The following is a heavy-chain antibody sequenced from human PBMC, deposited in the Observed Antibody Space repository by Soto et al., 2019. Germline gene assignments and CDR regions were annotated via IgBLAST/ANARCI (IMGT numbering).Heavy chain of an antibody. J-gene: IGHJ4*02. CDR3: ARGPIVANLDY. CDR1: GFTFSDYG. D-gene: IGHD5-12*01. Sequence: QVQLVESGGGVVQPGSSLRLSCEASGFTFSDYGMHWVRQAPGKGLEYVAVVWYDGTNKYYADSVKGRFTISRDNSKNTVYLQMNSLRVEDTAVYYCARGPIVANLDYWGQGTLVTVSS. CDR2: VWYDGTNK. V-gene: IGHV3-33*01.